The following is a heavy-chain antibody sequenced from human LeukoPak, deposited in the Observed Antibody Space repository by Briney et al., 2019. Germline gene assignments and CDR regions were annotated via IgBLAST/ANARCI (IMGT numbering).Heavy chain of an antibody. D-gene: IGHD3-3*01. CDR2: INPNSGGT. V-gene: IGHV1-2*02. CDR3: ARRYDSPHVEDYYYMDV. J-gene: IGHJ6*03. Sequence: GATVKISCKASGYTFTDYYMHWVRQAPGQGLEWMGWINPNSGGTNYAQKFQGRVTMTRDTSISTAYMELSRLRSDDTAVYYCARRYDSPHVEDYYYMDVWGKGTTVTVSS. CDR1: GYTFTDYY.